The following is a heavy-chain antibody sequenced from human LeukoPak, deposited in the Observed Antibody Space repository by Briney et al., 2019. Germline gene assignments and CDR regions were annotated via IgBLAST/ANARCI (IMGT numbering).Heavy chain of an antibody. CDR1: GFTFSSYS. D-gene: IGHD3-22*01. CDR2: ISSSSSTI. CDR3: ARGAYYYDSSGYYDLAYFQH. J-gene: IGHJ1*01. V-gene: IGHV3-48*04. Sequence: GGSLRLSCAASGFTFSSYSMTWVRQAPGKGLEWVSYISSSSSTIYYADSVKGRFTISRDNAKNSLYLQMNSLRAGDTAVYYCARGAYYYDSSGYYDLAYFQHWGQGTLVTVSS.